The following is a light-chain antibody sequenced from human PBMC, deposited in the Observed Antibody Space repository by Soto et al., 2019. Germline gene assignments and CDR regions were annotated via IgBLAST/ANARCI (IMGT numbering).Light chain of an antibody. CDR2: EGS. V-gene: IGLV2-23*01. CDR1: SSDVGSYNL. J-gene: IGLJ1*01. Sequence: QSVLTQPASVSGSPGQSITISCTGTSSDVGSYNLVPWYQQHPGKAPKLMIYEGSKRPSGVSNRFSGSKSGNTASLTISGLQAEDEADYYCCSYAGSSTLYVFGTGTKV. CDR3: CSYAGSSTLYV.